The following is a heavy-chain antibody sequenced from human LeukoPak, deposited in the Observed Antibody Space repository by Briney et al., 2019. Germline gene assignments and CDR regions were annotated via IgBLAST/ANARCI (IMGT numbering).Heavy chain of an antibody. Sequence: GGPLRLSCAASGFTFSSTHMHWLRQAPGKVLEGLAIISSDGSHNYYADAVKRRFTFSRDNSKNTLYLQMNGLRAEDTAVYYCAKDLMGGWSLDYWGQGTLLTVSS. J-gene: IGHJ4*02. D-gene: IGHD6-19*01. CDR1: GFTFSSTH. CDR2: ISSDGSHN. V-gene: IGHV3-30*18. CDR3: AKDLMGGWSLDY.